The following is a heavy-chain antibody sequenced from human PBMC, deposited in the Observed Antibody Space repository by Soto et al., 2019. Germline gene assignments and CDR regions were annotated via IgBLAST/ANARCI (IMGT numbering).Heavy chain of an antibody. D-gene: IGHD3-9*01. CDR2: ISAYNGNT. CDR1: GYTFTSYG. Sequence: ASVKVSCKASGYTFTSYGISWVRQAPGQGLEWMGWISAYNGNTNYAQKLQGRVTMTTDTSTSTAYMELRSLRSDDTAVYYCARDKLRYFDNLEISFDYWGQGTLVTVSS. V-gene: IGHV1-18*01. CDR3: ARDKLRYFDNLEISFDY. J-gene: IGHJ4*02.